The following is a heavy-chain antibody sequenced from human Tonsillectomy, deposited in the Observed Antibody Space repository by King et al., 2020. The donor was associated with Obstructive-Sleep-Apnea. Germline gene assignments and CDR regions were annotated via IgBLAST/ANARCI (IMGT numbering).Heavy chain of an antibody. CDR1: GGSISSGDYY. Sequence: QLQESGPGLVKPSQTLSLTCTVSGGSISSGDYYWSWIRQPPGKGLEWIGYIYYSGSTSYNPSLKSRLTISADTSKNQFSLKLSSVTAAATAVYYCARSDYFDTSGYLVWGQGTLVTVSS. CDR3: ARSDYFDTSGYLV. V-gene: IGHV4-30-4*01. CDR2: IYYSGST. J-gene: IGHJ4*02. D-gene: IGHD3-22*01.